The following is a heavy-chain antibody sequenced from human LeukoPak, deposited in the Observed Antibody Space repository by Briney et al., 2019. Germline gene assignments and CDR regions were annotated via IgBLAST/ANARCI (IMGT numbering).Heavy chain of an antibody. Sequence: ASVKVSCKASGGTFSSYTISWVRQAPGQGLEWMGRIIPILGIANYAQKFQGRVTITADKSTSTAYMDLNSLRPEATAVSYCEADSSSSSYWGQGTLVTVSS. J-gene: IGHJ4*02. V-gene: IGHV1-69*02. D-gene: IGHD6-6*01. CDR2: IIPILGIA. CDR3: EADSSSSSY. CDR1: GGTFSSYT.